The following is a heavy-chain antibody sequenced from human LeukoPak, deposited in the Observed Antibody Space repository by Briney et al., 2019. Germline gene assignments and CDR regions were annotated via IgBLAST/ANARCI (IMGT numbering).Heavy chain of an antibody. D-gene: IGHD3-3*01. V-gene: IGHV3-21*01. CDR2: ISSSSSYI. Sequence: GGSLRLSCAASGFTFSSYGMHWVRQAPGKGLEWVSSISSSSSYIYYADSVKGRFTISRDNAKNSLYLQMNSLRAEDTAVYYCARENPVNYDFWSGYRGWGTFDIWGQRTMVTVSS. CDR1: GFTFSSYG. CDR3: ARENPVNYDFWSGYRGWGTFDI. J-gene: IGHJ3*02.